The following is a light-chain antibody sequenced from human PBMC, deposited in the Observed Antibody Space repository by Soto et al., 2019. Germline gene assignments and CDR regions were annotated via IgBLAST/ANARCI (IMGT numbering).Light chain of an antibody. CDR2: AAS. J-gene: IGKJ4*01. CDR1: QGISSW. V-gene: IGKV1-12*01. CDR3: QQANSFTLT. Sequence: DIQMTQSPSSVSASVGDRVTITCRESQGISSWLAWYPQTPGKAPKIXIYAASSLQSGVPSRFSGSGAGTAFTLTISSLQPEDFATYDCQQANSFTLTFGGGTKVDIK.